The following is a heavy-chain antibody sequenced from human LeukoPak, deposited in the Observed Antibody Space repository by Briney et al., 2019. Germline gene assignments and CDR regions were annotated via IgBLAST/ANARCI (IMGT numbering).Heavy chain of an antibody. D-gene: IGHD3-10*01. Sequence: GASVKVSCKASGYTFTSYYMHWVRQAPGQGLEWMGIINPSGGSTIYAQKFQGRASMTEDTSTGTAYMELSSLRSEDTALYYCAIYQIRGVFGDGAFDIWGQGTMVTVPS. CDR1: GYTFTSYY. CDR2: INPSGGST. CDR3: AIYQIRGVFGDGAFDI. V-gene: IGHV1-46*01. J-gene: IGHJ3*02.